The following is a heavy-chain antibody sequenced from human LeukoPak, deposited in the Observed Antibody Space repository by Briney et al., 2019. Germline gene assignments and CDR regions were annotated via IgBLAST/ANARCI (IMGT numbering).Heavy chain of an antibody. D-gene: IGHD1-7*01. J-gene: IGHJ4*02. CDR1: GGSLTSNSYY. CDR2: IYYSGST. Sequence: SETLSLTCTVSGGSLTSNSYYWTWIRQPPGKGLEWIGDIYYSGSTFYNPSLKSRVTISVDTSKNQSSLRLSSLTAADTAVYYCARHGITGTTYSHFDYWGQGTLVSVSS. CDR3: ARHGITGTTYSHFDY. V-gene: IGHV4-39*01.